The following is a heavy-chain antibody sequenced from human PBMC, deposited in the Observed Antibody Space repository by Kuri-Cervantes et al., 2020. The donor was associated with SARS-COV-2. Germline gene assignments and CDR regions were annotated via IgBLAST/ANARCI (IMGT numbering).Heavy chain of an antibody. Sequence: LSLPRAASGFTCRSYRMNWVRQAPGKGLAWVSSIIRSSSYIYHADSVKGRFTLSRDNAKNSLYLQMDSLRAEDTALSDCDKEVWFGDVLGDFDIWGQGTMVTVSS. V-gene: IGHV3-21*04. D-gene: IGHD3-10*01. CDR1: GFTCRSYR. J-gene: IGHJ3*02. CDR3: DKEVWFGDVLGDFDI. CDR2: IIRSSSYI.